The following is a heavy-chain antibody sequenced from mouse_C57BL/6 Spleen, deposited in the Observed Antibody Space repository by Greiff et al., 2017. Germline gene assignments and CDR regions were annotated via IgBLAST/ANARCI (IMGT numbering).Heavy chain of an antibody. CDR2: IDPSDSET. J-gene: IGHJ3*01. V-gene: IGHV1-52*01. D-gene: IGHD1-1*01. CDR3: ARGDYYGSSPPGFAY. Sequence: QVQLQPPGAELVRPVSSVKLSFKASGYTFTSYWMHWVKQRPIQGLEWIGNIDPSDSETHYNQKFKDKATLTVDKSSSTAYMQLSSLTSEDAAVYYCARGDYYGSSPPGFAYWGQGTLVTVSA. CDR1: GYTFTSYW.